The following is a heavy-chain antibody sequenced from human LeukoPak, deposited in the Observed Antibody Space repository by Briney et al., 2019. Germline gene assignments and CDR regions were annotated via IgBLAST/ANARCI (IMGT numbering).Heavy chain of an antibody. V-gene: IGHV3-23*01. Sequence: RPGGSLRLSCAASGFTFSNYPMNWVRQAPGKGLEWASAITSDGSRTYNADSVKGRFTISRDNSKNTLYLQMKSLRAEDTAVYYCTKEPLYCGGDCYEPFDYWGQGTLVTVSS. D-gene: IGHD2-21*02. CDR1: GFTFSNYP. CDR2: ITSDGSRT. J-gene: IGHJ4*02. CDR3: TKEPLYCGGDCYEPFDY.